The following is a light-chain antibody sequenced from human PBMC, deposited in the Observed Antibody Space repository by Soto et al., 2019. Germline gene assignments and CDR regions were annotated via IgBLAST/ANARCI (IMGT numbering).Light chain of an antibody. V-gene: IGKV3-20*01. CDR2: GAS. CDR3: QQYGSSGT. J-gene: IGKJ1*01. CDR1: QAVSSN. Sequence: IVLTQSPSTLSLSPGKRATLSCRASQAVSSNLAWYQEKPGQAPRLLIYGASTRATGIPDRFSGSGSGTDFTLTISRLEPEDFAVYYCQQYGSSGTFGQGTKVDIK.